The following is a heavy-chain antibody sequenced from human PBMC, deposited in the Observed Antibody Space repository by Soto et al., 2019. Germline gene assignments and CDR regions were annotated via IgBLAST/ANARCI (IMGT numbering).Heavy chain of an antibody. CDR1: GGTFSSYA. V-gene: IGHV1-69*12. Sequence: QVQLVQSGAEVKKPGSSVKVSCKASGGTFSSYAISWVRQAPGQGLEWMGGIIPIFGTANYAQKFQGRVTITADESTSTAYMGLSSVRFEDTAVYYCASEVLVPAAISEFDPWGQGTLVTVSS. J-gene: IGHJ5*02. CDR3: ASEVLVPAAISEFDP. D-gene: IGHD2-2*02. CDR2: IIPIFGTA.